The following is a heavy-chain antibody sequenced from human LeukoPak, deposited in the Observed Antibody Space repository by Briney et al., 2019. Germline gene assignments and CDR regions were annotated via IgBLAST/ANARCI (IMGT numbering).Heavy chain of an antibody. CDR3: ARVYDSSGYNHAFDI. D-gene: IGHD3-22*01. CDR2: INPSGGST. Sequence: GASVKVSCKASGYTFSSYYMHWVRQAPGQGLEWMGIINPSGGSTSYAQKFQGRVTMTRDMSTSTVYMELSSLRSEDTAVYYCARVYDSSGYNHAFDIWGRGTMVTVSS. CDR1: GYTFSSYY. V-gene: IGHV1-46*01. J-gene: IGHJ3*02.